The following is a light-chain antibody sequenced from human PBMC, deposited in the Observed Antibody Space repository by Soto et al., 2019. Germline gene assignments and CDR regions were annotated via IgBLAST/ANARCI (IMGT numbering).Light chain of an antibody. CDR3: TSHAGTINFPYI. J-gene: IGLJ1*01. CDR2: EVT. Sequence: QSVLTQPASVSGSPGQSITISCTGTSSDVGGCNYVSWYQQHPGKAPKFMIYEVTNRPSGVSNRFSGSKSGNTASLTICGLQAEDEADYYCTSHAGTINFPYIFGTGTKLTVL. CDR1: SSDVGGCNY. V-gene: IGLV2-14*01.